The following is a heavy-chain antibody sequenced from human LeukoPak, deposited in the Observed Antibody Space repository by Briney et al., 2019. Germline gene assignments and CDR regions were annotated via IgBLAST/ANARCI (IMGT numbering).Heavy chain of an antibody. CDR2: INQDGSEK. CDR1: GFTFSNYW. Sequence: AGGYLRLSCAASGFTFSNYWMTWVRQAPGKGLEWVANINQDGSEKYYVDSMRGRFTISRDNAKNSLYLQMSSLRADDTAVYYCARENMRDGGIAAAGTDYWGQGTLVTVSS. CDR3: ARENMRDGGIAAAGTDY. V-gene: IGHV3-7*01. D-gene: IGHD6-13*01. J-gene: IGHJ4*02.